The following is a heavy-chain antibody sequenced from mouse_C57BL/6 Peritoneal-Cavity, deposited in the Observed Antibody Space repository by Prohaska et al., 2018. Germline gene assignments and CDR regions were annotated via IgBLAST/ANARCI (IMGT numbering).Heavy chain of an antibody. V-gene: IGHV1-26*01. Sequence: EVQLQQSGPELVKPGASVKISCKASGYTFTDYYMNWVKQNHGKSLEWIGDINPNNGGTSYNQKFKAKDTLTVGQSSSTAYMELGSLTSEDCAVYYCARKTYYSNPFAYWGQGTLVTVSA. CDR1: GYTFTDYY. D-gene: IGHD2-5*01. J-gene: IGHJ3*01. CDR3: ARKTYYSNPFAY. CDR2: INPNNGGT.